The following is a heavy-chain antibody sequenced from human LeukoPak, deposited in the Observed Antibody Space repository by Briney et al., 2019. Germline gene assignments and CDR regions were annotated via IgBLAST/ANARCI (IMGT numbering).Heavy chain of an antibody. J-gene: IGHJ4*02. V-gene: IGHV3-30-3*02. CDR3: ASAAATLTNLRLVDY. CDR2: ISSDGINK. CDR1: GFNFSGYS. Sequence: PGGSLRLSCAASGFNFSGYSMSWVRQAPGKGLEWVAVISSDGINKYYADSVMGRFTISRDNSMNTLYLQMNSLRTEDTGVYYCASAAATLTNLRLVDYWGQGTLVTVSS. D-gene: IGHD4-17*01.